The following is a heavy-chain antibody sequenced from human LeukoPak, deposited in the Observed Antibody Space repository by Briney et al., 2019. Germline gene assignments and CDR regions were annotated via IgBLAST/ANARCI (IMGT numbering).Heavy chain of an antibody. D-gene: IGHD1-26*01. Sequence: PSETLSLTCTVSGGSVSSSRYYWGWMRQPPGGGLEWIGSIHYSGGTYYNPSLKSRVTISLDGSRNQLSLTLTSVTAADTAMYYCSRESGAFCPFGYWGQGTLVIVPP. CDR3: SRESGAFCPFGY. CDR2: IHYSGGT. CDR1: GGSVSSSRYY. V-gene: IGHV4-39*07. J-gene: IGHJ4*02.